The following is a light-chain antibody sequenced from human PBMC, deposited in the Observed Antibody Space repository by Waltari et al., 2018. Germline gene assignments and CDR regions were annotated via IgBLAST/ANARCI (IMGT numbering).Light chain of an antibody. CDR1: SSDIGGYDF. CDR3: SSYTSTNTHVV. Sequence: QSTLTQPASVSGSRGQTITISCTGTSSDIGGYDFVSWYQQFPGKAPKLIIYDFNNRPSGGACRFAGFKSGNTASLTISGLQTEDEAEYYCSSYTSTNTHVVFGGGTKLTVL. CDR2: DFN. V-gene: IGLV2-14*03. J-gene: IGLJ2*01.